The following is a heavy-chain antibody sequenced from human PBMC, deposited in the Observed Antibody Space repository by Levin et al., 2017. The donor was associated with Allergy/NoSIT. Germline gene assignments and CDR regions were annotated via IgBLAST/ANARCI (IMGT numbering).Heavy chain of an antibody. CDR2: MGTSSRYI. CDR1: GFIFSNYD. CDR3: ARDRTPLRRSPDY. D-gene: IGHD1-26*01. J-gene: IGHJ4*02. Sequence: GESLKISCAASGFIFSNYDMNWVRQAPGKGLEWVSSMGTSSRYIYYADSVKGRFTISRDNAKNSLYLQMNSLRVEDTAVYYCARDRTPLRRSPDYWGQGTLVTVSS. V-gene: IGHV3-21*01.